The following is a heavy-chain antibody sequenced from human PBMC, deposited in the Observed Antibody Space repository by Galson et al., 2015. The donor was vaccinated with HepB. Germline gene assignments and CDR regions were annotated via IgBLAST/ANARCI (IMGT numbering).Heavy chain of an antibody. D-gene: IGHD3-10*01. CDR1: GFSFNTFV. V-gene: IGHV3-33*01. CDR2: IWSDGSST. Sequence: SLRLSCAASGFSFNTFVMHWVRQAPGRGLEWVALIWSDGSSTYYGDSVRGRFTTSRDNSKNMLYLQMNNLRVADTAIYYCARDVFDDIDNDNYSSAAGCWGQGTLVTVSS. J-gene: IGHJ4*02. CDR3: ARDVFDDIDNDNYSSAAGC.